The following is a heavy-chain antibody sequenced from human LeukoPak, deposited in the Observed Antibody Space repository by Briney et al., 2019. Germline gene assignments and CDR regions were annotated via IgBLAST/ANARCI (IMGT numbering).Heavy chain of an antibody. Sequence: GGSPRLSCAASGFTFSDSYMTWIRQAPGKGLEWVSYISNSGSSIYYADSVKGRFTTSRDNAKSSLYLQMNSLRAEDTAVYYCGRGHWGLDYWGQGALVTVSS. CDR2: ISNSGSSI. CDR3: GRGHWGLDY. V-gene: IGHV3-11*04. J-gene: IGHJ4*02. D-gene: IGHD7-27*01. CDR1: GFTFSDSY.